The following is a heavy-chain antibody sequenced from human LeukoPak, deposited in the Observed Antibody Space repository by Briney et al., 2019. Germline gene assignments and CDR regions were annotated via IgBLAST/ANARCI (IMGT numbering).Heavy chain of an antibody. Sequence: GGSPRLSCAASGFTFSNYAMSWVRQAPGKGLEWVSAISGSGSSTYYADSVKGRFTISRDNSKNMLYLQMDSLRGEDSAVYYCAKDPARGSGDAFDIWGQGTRVTVPS. CDR3: AKDPARGSGDAFDI. CDR1: GFTFSNYA. D-gene: IGHD2-15*01. CDR2: ISGSGSST. J-gene: IGHJ3*02. V-gene: IGHV3-23*01.